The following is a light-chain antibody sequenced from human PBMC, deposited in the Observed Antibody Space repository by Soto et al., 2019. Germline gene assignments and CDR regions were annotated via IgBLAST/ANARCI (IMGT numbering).Light chain of an antibody. J-gene: IGKJ5*01. V-gene: IGKV4-1*01. CDR1: QSVLYSSNNKNY. CDR3: QQYFSTPIT. CDR2: WAS. Sequence: DIVMTQSPDSLAVSLGERATINCKSSQSVLYSSNNKNYLVWYQHKPGQPPNLLISWASTRESGVPERFSGSGSGTDFTLTISSLQAEDVAVYYCQQYFSTPITFGQGTRLEIK.